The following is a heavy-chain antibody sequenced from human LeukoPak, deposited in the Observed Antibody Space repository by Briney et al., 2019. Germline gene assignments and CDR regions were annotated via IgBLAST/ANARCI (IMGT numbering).Heavy chain of an antibody. J-gene: IGHJ3*02. CDR1: GGSISSYY. V-gene: IGHV4-59*08. CDR2: IYYSGST. D-gene: IGHD2/OR15-2a*01. CDR3: ARHFFVGAEDAFDI. Sequence: SETLSLTCTVSGGSISSYYWSWIRQPPGKGLEWIGYIYYSGSTKYNPSLKSRVTISVDTSKNQFSLKLSSVTAADTAVYYCARHFFVGAEDAFDIWGQGTMVTVSS.